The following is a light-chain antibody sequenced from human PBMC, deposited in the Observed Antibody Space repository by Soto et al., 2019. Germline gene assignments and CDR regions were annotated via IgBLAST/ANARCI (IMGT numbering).Light chain of an antibody. CDR1: QSVSSSY. CDR2: GAS. J-gene: IGKJ1*01. V-gene: IGKV3-20*01. CDR3: QQYGTSPEWT. Sequence: EIVLTLSPGTLSLSLGERATLSCRASQSVSSSYLAWYQQKPGQAPRLLIYGASSRAPGIPDRLSGSGSETDFTLTISRLEPEDFEVYYCQQYGTSPEWTFGQGTK.